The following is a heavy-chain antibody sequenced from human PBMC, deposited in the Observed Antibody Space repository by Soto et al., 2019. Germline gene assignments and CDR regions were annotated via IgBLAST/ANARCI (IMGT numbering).Heavy chain of an antibody. D-gene: IGHD2-8*02. J-gene: IGHJ4*02. CDR3: ARLAVSGHAGDFYFDH. CDR1: GFTFSTYA. CDR2: IWFDGSNI. Sequence: QVQLVESGGGVVQPGGSLRLSCAASGFTFSTYAMHWVRQAPGKGLEWVAVIWFDGSNIFYADSVKGRFTISRDNSKNTLYLQMNSLRAEDTAVYYCARLAVSGHAGDFYFDHWGQGSLVTVSS. V-gene: IGHV3-33*01.